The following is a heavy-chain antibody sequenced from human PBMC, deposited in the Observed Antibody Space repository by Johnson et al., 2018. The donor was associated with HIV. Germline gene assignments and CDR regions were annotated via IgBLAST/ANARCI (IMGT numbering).Heavy chain of an antibody. Sequence: VQLVESGGGLVKPGGSLRLSCAASEFTFDDYGVSWVRQAPGKGLEWVSGINWNGGSTGYADSVKGRFTISRDNSKNILYLQMNSLRAEDTATYYCAKDKDAFDIWGQGTMVTVSS. V-gene: IGHV3-20*04. CDR2: INWNGGST. J-gene: IGHJ3*02. CDR1: EFTFDDYG. CDR3: AKDKDAFDI.